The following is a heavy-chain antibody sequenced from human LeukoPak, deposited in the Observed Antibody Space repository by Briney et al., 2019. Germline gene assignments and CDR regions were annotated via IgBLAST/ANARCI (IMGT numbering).Heavy chain of an antibody. CDR3: AKDAPTSGWDFDS. CDR1: GFTVSSNY. Sequence: GGSLRLSCAASGFTVSSNYMSWVRQAPGKGLEWVSLINAAGGSTFYADFVKGRFTISRDNSKNTLYLQMNSLRAEDTALYYCAKDAPTSGWDFDSWGQGTLVTVSS. V-gene: IGHV3-23*01. D-gene: IGHD6-19*01. J-gene: IGHJ4*02. CDR2: INAAGGST.